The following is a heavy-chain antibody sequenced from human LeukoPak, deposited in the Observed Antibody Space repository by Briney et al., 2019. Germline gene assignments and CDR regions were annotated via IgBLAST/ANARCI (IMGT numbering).Heavy chain of an antibody. CDR1: GFPFIEYS. V-gene: IGHV3-21*01. J-gene: IGHJ4*02. CDR2: IGPGPSHT. Sequence: GGSLRLSCTASGFPFIEYSMNWVRQVPGKGLEWLSYIGPGPSHTYYADSVKGRFTISRDNAKNSLYLQMNSLRAEDTAVYYCARTANFAAGYYIDYWGQGTLVTVS. D-gene: IGHD6-13*01. CDR3: ARTANFAAGYYIDY.